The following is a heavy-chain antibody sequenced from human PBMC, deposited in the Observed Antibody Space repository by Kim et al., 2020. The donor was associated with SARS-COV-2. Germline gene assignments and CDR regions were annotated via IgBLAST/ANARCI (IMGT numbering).Heavy chain of an antibody. CDR2: ISSSGSTI. J-gene: IGHJ5*02. CDR3: ARDDYVWGNYRYGAYNWFDP. V-gene: IGHV3-48*03. D-gene: IGHD3-16*02. Sequence: GGSLRLSCAASGFTFSSYEMNWVRQAPGKGLEWVSYISSSGSTIYYADSVKGRFTISRDNAKNSLYLQMNSLRAEDTAVYYCARDDYVWGNYRYGAYNWFDPWGQGTLVTVSS. CDR1: GFTFSSYE.